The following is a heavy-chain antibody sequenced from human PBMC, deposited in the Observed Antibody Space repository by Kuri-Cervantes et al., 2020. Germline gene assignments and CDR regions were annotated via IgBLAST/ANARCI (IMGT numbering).Heavy chain of an antibody. D-gene: IGHD4-23*01. CDR1: GGSISSYY. V-gene: IGHV4-59*12. CDR3: ARDAYGGGSGIFGY. Sequence: GSLRLSCTVSGGSISSYYWSWIRQPAGKGLEWIGYIYYSGSTNYNPSLKSRVTISVDTSKNQFSLKLSSVTAADTAVYYCARDAYGGGSGIFGYWGQGTLVTVSS. J-gene: IGHJ4*02. CDR2: IYYSGST.